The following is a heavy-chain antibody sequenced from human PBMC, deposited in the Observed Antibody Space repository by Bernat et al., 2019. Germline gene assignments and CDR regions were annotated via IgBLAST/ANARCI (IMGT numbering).Heavy chain of an antibody. J-gene: IGHJ4*02. D-gene: IGHD3-9*01. V-gene: IGHV3-30*18. CDR2: ISYDGSNK. CDR1: GFTFSSFG. CDR3: AKNLARYFDWSLGY. Sequence: QVQLVESGGGVVQPGRSLRLSCAASGFTFSSFGVHWVRQAPGKGLEWVAFISYDGSNKYYADSVKGRFTISRDSSKNTLFLQMNSLRGEDTAVYFCAKNLARYFDWSLGYWGQGTLVTVSS.